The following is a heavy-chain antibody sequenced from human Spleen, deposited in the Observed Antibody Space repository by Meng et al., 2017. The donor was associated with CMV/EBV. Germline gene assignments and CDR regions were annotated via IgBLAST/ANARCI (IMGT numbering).Heavy chain of an antibody. CDR1: GFTFSNYW. CDR3: GRDLTGERDQ. J-gene: IGHJ4*02. CDR2: INTDGSFT. Sequence: VHLVESGGGLVQPGGSLRLSCADSGFTFSNYWMHWVRQVPGEGLVWVSRINTDGSFTSYADPVKGRFTISRDNAKNTLYLQMNSLRVDDSAVYYCGRDLTGERDQWGQGTLVTVSS. D-gene: IGHD7-27*01. V-gene: IGHV3-74*03.